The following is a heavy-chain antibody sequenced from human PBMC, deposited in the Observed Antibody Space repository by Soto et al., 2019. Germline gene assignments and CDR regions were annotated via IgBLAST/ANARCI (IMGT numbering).Heavy chain of an antibody. Sequence: QVQLQQWGAGLLKPSETLSLTCAVYGGSFSGYYWSWIRQPPGKGLEWIGEINHSGSTNYNPSLKSRVTISVDTSKNQFSLKLSSVTAADTAVYYCARGPIAAAGQRLPYLDWGQGTLVTVSS. D-gene: IGHD6-13*01. CDR2: INHSGST. J-gene: IGHJ4*02. CDR3: ARGPIAAAGQRLPYLD. V-gene: IGHV4-34*01. CDR1: GGSFSGYY.